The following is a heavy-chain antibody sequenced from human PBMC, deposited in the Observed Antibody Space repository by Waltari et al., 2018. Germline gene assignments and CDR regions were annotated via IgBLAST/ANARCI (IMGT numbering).Heavy chain of an antibody. D-gene: IGHD3-16*01. CDR1: GFTLSPYG. CDR2: IGGSGGDT. V-gene: IGHV3-23*01. J-gene: IGHJ3*02. Sequence: EVQLLESGGGLVQPGGSLRLSCVTSGFTLSPYGLSWVRQAPGRGLEGVSTIGGSGGDTYYPESVRGRFIISRDNSQNTLYVQMNILRDEDTAVYYCAKDAERPWGAFEIRGQGTMVTVSS. CDR3: AKDAERPWGAFEI.